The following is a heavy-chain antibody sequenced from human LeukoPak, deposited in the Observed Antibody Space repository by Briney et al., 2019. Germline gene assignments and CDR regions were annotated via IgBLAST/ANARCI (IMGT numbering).Heavy chain of an antibody. Sequence: GGSLRLACAASGFTFSSYSMNRIRQAPGKGLEWVSSISSSTSYIYYADSVKGRFTISKDNAKNSLYLQMNSLRAEDTAVYYCARAGGSTVSHSDYWGQGTLVTVSS. CDR1: GFTFSSYS. CDR3: ARAGGSTVSHSDY. V-gene: IGHV3-21*01. D-gene: IGHD4-17*01. J-gene: IGHJ4*02. CDR2: ISSSTSYI.